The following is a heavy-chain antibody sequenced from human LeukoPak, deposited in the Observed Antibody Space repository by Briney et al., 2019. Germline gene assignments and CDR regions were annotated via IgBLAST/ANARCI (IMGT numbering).Heavy chain of an antibody. CDR2: TYYRSKWYN. CDR3: XXXXTIFGASPGDY. Sequence: SQTLSLTCAISGDSVSSNSAAWNWIRQSPSRGLEWLGRTYYRSKWYNDYAVSVKSRITINPDTSKNQFSLQLNSVTPEDTAVXXXXXXXTIFGASPGDYWGQGTLVTVSS. D-gene: IGHD3-3*01. CDR1: GDSVSSNSAA. J-gene: IGHJ4*02. V-gene: IGHV6-1*01.